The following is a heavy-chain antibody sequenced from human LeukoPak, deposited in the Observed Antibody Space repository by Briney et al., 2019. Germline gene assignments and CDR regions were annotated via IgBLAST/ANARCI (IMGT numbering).Heavy chain of an antibody. CDR1: GFTFSSYW. Sequence: SGGSLRLSCAAPGFTFSSYWMHWVRQAPGKGLGWVSRIKIDGSSTDYADTVKGRFTISRDNAKNTLYLQMNSLRAEDNGVYYCAKEAFDPWGQGTLVTVSS. CDR3: AKEAFDP. CDR2: IKIDGSST. V-gene: IGHV3-74*01. J-gene: IGHJ5*02.